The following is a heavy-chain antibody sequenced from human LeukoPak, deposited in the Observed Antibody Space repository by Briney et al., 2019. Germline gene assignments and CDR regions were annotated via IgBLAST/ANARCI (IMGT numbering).Heavy chain of an antibody. Sequence: QAGGSLRLSCAASGFTFSSYAMSWVRQAPGKGLEWVSAISGSGGSTYYADSVKGRFTISRDNSKNTLYLQMNSLRAEDTAVYYCAKDLYDLWGKPVDYWGQGTLVTVSS. CDR1: GFTFSSYA. CDR2: ISGSGGST. D-gene: IGHD3-3*01. CDR3: AKDLYDLWGKPVDY. V-gene: IGHV3-23*01. J-gene: IGHJ4*02.